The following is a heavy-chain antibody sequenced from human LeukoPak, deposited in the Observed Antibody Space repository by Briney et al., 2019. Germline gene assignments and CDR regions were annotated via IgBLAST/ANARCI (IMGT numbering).Heavy chain of an antibody. CDR3: ARAEGYDSSGYYEYYFDY. CDR2: IYDCGRT. V-gene: IGHV4-59*01. J-gene: IGHJ4*02. Sequence: SETLSLTCTVSGGSISYYYWSWLRQPPGKGLEWRVNIYDCGRTNYNPSLKSRVTISVATSKIQCSLKLSPVTAADTAVYYCARAEGYDSSGYYEYYFDYWGQGTLVTASS. CDR1: GGSISYYY. D-gene: IGHD3-22*01.